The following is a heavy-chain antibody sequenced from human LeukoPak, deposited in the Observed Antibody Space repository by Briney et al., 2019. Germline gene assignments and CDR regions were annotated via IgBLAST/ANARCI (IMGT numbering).Heavy chain of an antibody. CDR3: GRAEHDWGSDY. CDR2: IYYRSKWYS. CDR1: GDSVSGNRAT. Sequence: SQTLSLTCAISGDSVSGNRATWNWLRQSPSRGPEWLGRIYYRSKWYSDYAVSVKGRITINPDTSKNQFSLLLNSVTPEDTAVYFCGRAEHDWGSDYWGQGTLVTVSS. V-gene: IGHV6-1*01. D-gene: IGHD3-9*01. J-gene: IGHJ4*02.